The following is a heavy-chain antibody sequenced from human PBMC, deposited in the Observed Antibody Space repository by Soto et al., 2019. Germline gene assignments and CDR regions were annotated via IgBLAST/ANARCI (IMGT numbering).Heavy chain of an antibody. Sequence: QVQLVESGGGVVQPGRSLRLSCAASGFTFSSYAMHWVRQAPGKGLEWVAVISYDGSNKYYADSVKGRFTISRDNSKNTRYMQMNSLRAEDTAVYYCARARIDTPDLDYWGQGTQGNVSS. CDR2: ISYDGSNK. CDR3: ARARIDTPDLDY. D-gene: IGHD1-26*01. V-gene: IGHV3-30-3*01. J-gene: IGHJ4*02. CDR1: GFTFSSYA.